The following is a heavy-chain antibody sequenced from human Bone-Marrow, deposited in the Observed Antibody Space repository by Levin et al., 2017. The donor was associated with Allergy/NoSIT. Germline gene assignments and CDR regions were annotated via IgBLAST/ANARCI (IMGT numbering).Heavy chain of an antibody. J-gene: IGHJ4*02. CDR1: GGSVSGNFW. V-gene: IGHV4-4*02. D-gene: IGHD3-22*01. CDR3: ARVSDRSGYDQLGLDG. Sequence: SETLSLTCAISGGSVSGNFWCTWVRQPPGKGLEWIGEIYHNGVTKYNSSLKSRVTISGDKTKNQVSLKVTSVTAADTAVYYCARVSDRSGYDQLGLDGWGQGILVTVSS. CDR2: IYHNGVT.